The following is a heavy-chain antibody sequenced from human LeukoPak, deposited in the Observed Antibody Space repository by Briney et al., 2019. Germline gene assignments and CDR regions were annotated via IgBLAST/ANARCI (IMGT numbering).Heavy chain of an antibody. CDR2: ISSSSSYI. Sequence: GGSLRLSCAASGFTFSSYWMNWVRQAPGKGLEWVSSISSSSSYIYYADSVKGRFTISRDNAKNSLYLQMNSLRAEDTAVYYCARDYDSSGYYGWFDPWGQGTLVTVSS. D-gene: IGHD3-22*01. CDR3: ARDYDSSGYYGWFDP. V-gene: IGHV3-21*01. J-gene: IGHJ5*02. CDR1: GFTFSSYW.